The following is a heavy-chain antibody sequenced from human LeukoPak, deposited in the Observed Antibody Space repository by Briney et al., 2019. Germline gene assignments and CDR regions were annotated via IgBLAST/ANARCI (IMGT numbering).Heavy chain of an antibody. D-gene: IGHD3-10*01. J-gene: IGHJ4*02. CDR2: INQDGSEK. Sequence: PGGSLRLSCVASGFTFSLYWMSWVRQAPGKGLEWMANINQDGSEKYYVDSVKGRFTISRDNAKNSLYLQMNSLRAEDTAVYYCARAQYYYGSGSPFDYWGQGTLVTVSS. CDR1: GFTFSLYW. V-gene: IGHV3-7*01. CDR3: ARAQYYYGSGSPFDY.